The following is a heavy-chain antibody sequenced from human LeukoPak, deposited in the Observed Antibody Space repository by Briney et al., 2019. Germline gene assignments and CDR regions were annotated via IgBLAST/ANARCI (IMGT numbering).Heavy chain of an antibody. CDR1: GYTFTNYY. Sequence: ASVKVSCKASGYTFTNYYMHWVRQAPGQGLEWMGWINPNSGGTNYAQKFQGRVTMTRDTSISTGYMELSRLRSDDTAVYHCARAQGVMVRGVTRMAFDYWGQGTLVTVSS. V-gene: IGHV1-2*02. J-gene: IGHJ4*02. D-gene: IGHD3-10*01. CDR3: ARAQGVMVRGVTRMAFDY. CDR2: INPNSGGT.